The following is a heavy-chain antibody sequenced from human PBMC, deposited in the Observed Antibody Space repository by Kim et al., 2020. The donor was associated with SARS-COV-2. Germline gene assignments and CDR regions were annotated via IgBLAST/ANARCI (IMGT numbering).Heavy chain of an antibody. CDR3: TRALDGLWFGESNYYYSMDV. CDR1: GFTFSGSA. CDR2: ISSNANSSAT. D-gene: IGHD3-10*01. V-gene: IGHV3-73*01. Sequence: GGSLRLSCVASGFTFSGSAMHWVRQASGKGLEWVARISSNANSSATAYAASGKGRFTISRDDSKNTEYLQMNRLKTEDTAVYYCTRALDGLWFGESNYYYSMDVWGQGTTLTVSS. J-gene: IGHJ6*02.